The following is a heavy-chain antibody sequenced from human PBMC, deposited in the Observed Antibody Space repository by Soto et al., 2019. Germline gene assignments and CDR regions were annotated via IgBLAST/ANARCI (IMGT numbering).Heavy chain of an antibody. CDR1: GGTFSSYA. Sequence: QVQRVQSGAEVKKPGSSVKVSCKASGGTFSSYAISWVRQAPGQGLEWMGGIIPIFGTANYAQKFQGRVTITADESTSTAYMELSSLRSEDTAVYYCARGYDFWSGYYKTGTLKRGMDVWGQGTTVTVSS. D-gene: IGHD3-3*01. J-gene: IGHJ6*02. CDR2: IIPIFGTA. CDR3: ARGYDFWSGYYKTGTLKRGMDV. V-gene: IGHV1-69*12.